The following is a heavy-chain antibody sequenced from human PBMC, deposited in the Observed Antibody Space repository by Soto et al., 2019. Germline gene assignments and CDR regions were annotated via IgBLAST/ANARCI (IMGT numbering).Heavy chain of an antibody. CDR2: INPSGGST. CDR3: ARRGIDCTNGVCYLQYYFDY. D-gene: IGHD2-8*01. CDR1: GYTSTSYY. Sequence: GASVKVSCKASGYTSTSYYMHWVRQAPGQGLEWMGIINPSGGSTSYAQKFQGRVTMTRDTSTSTVYMELSSLRSEDTAVYYCARRGIDCTNGVCYLQYYFDYWGQGTLVTVSS. J-gene: IGHJ4*02. V-gene: IGHV1-46*01.